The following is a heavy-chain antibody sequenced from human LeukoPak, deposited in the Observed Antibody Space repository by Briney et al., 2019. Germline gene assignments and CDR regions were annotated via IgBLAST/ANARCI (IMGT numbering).Heavy chain of an antibody. CDR3: ARLATVTEAYYYYYYMDV. CDR1: GGSFSGYY. Sequence: PSETLSLTCAVYGGSFSGYYWSWIRQPPGKGLEWIGEINLSGSTNNNPSLKSRVTISVDTSKNQFSLKLSSVTAADTAVYYCARLATVTEAYYYYYYMDVWGKGTTVTISS. V-gene: IGHV4-34*01. CDR2: INLSGST. D-gene: IGHD4-17*01. J-gene: IGHJ6*03.